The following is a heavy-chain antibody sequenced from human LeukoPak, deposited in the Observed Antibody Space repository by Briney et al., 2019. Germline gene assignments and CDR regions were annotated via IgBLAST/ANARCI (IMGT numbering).Heavy chain of an antibody. CDR1: GYTFTSFA. CDR2: INGGDGDT. J-gene: IGHJ6*02. V-gene: IGHV1-3*01. Sequence: GASVKVSCKASGYTFTSFAIHWVRQAPGQRLEWMGWINGGDGDTKYSQKFQGRVTITRDTSASTAYMELSSLRSEDTAVYYCARGSMDVWGQGTTVTVSS. CDR3: ARGSMDV.